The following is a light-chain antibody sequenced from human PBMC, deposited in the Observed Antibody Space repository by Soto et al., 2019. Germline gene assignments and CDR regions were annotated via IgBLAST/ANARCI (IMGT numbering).Light chain of an antibody. Sequence: QSVLTQPASVSGSPGQSITISCTGTSSDVGAFDLVSWYQHYPDKAPKLLIYKVSHRPSGVSNRFSGSKSGNTASLTISGLQAEDETDYFCTSCTAGALYAFGTGTKAPS. V-gene: IGLV2-14*01. J-gene: IGLJ1*01. CDR1: SSDVGAFDL. CDR2: KVS. CDR3: TSCTAGALYA.